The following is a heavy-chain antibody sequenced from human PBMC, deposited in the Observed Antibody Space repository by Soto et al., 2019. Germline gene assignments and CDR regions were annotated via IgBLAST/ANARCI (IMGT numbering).Heavy chain of an antibody. CDR2: IHYTGRP. J-gene: IGHJ5*02. CDR3: ARGSGGVTPEWLDP. V-gene: IGHV4-59*11. CDR1: GDSISTHY. D-gene: IGHD3-16*01. Sequence: SETLSLTCTVSGDSISTHYWSWFRQPPGKGLESIGYIHYTGRPYYNPSLKRRVTISVDTSKKQFSLKLSSVTAAATAVYYCARGSGGVTPEWLDPWGQGPRVTVSP.